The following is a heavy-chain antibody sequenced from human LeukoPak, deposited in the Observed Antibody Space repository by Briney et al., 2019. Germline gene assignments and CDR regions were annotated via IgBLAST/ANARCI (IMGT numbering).Heavy chain of an antibody. CDR1: GGSISSSSYY. D-gene: IGHD2-15*01. Sequence: PSETLSLTCTVSGGSISSSSYYWGWIRQPPGKGLERIGTIYYSGTTYYNPSLKSRVTISVDTSKNQFSLKLTSVTAADTAMYYCARQEGVAATPNWFDPWGQGSLVTVSS. CDR3: ARQEGVAATPNWFDP. J-gene: IGHJ5*02. CDR2: IYYSGTT. V-gene: IGHV4-39*01.